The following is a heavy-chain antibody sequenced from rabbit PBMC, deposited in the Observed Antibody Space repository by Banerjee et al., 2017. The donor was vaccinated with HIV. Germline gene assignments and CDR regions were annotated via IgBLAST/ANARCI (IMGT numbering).Heavy chain of an antibody. CDR2: ITYGGSA. D-gene: IGHD6-1*01. Sequence: QEQLVESGGGLVQPGGSLKLSCKASGFDFSSYGVSWVRQAPGKGLEWIGYITYGGSAYYASWVKGRFTISRDNAQNTVSLQLNSLTAADTATYFCARGDDGDPSDGNALSLWGPGTLVTV. J-gene: IGHJ4*01. CDR3: ARGDDGDPSDGNALSL. CDR1: GFDFSSYG. V-gene: IGHV1S47*01.